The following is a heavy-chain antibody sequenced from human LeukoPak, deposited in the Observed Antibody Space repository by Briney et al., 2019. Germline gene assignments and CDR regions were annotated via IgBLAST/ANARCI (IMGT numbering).Heavy chain of an antibody. D-gene: IGHD4-11*01. CDR2: VDHTGST. V-gene: IGHV4-59*01. Sequence: SSETLSLTCSVSDDSITMYYWTWIRQPPGKGLEWIGYVDHTGSTNFNPSLNGRVSISRDTSKNLFSLRLRSVTAADTAVYFCARGRVSSSTWYSTYYYYFYMDVWGKGTTVTVSS. J-gene: IGHJ6*03. CDR3: ARGRVSSSTWYSTYYYYFYMDV. CDR1: DDSITMYY.